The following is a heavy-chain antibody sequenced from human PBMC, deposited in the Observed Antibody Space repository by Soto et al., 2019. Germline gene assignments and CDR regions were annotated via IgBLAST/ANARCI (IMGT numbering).Heavy chain of an antibody. J-gene: IGHJ3*02. Sequence: GGSLRLSCAASGFTFSSYGMHWVRQAPGKGLEWVAVISYDGSNKYYADSVKGRFTISRDNSKNTLYLQMNSLRAEDTAVYYCANNDYGDYDGNDAFDIWGQGTMVTVSS. V-gene: IGHV3-30*18. D-gene: IGHD4-17*01. CDR3: ANNDYGDYDGNDAFDI. CDR2: ISYDGSNK. CDR1: GFTFSSYG.